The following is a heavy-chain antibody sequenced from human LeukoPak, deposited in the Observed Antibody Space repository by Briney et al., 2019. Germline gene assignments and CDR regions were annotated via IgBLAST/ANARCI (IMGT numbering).Heavy chain of an antibody. J-gene: IGHJ4*02. CDR3: AKDKDSSGWYGDFDY. Sequence: GGPLRPSCAASGFTFRNFAMRGVRKAPGKGLEGVSAISGSGGTTYYADSGKGRFTISRDNSKNTMYLQMNSLRAEDTAVYYCAKDKDSSGWYGDFDYWGQGTLVTVSS. V-gene: IGHV3-23*01. CDR2: ISGSGGTT. D-gene: IGHD6-19*01. CDR1: GFTFRNFA.